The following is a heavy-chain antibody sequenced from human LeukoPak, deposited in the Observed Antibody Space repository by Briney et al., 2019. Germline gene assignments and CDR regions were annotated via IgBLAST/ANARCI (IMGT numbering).Heavy chain of an antibody. J-gene: IGHJ4*02. D-gene: IGHD2-15*01. Sequence: GGSLRLSCVGYGVTFSRQEINWVRQGPGKGLEWVAYTAIGGNNDQYGDSVKGRFTISGDSATNSVTLQMNSLRAEDTAVYFCAGSLSGGWGPVDDYWGRGTLVTVSS. CDR3: AGSLSGGWGPVDDY. CDR1: GVTFSRQE. V-gene: IGHV3-48*03. CDR2: TAIGGNND.